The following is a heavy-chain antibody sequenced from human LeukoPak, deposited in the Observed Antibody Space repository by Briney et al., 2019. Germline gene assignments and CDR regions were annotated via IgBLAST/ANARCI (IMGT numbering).Heavy chain of an antibody. CDR1: GGSISSGSYY. Sequence: SQTLSLTCTVSGGSISSGSYYWSWIRQPAGKGLEWIGRIYTSGSTNYNPSLKSRVTMSVDPAKNQLSLKLSSVTAADTAVYYCARERWWGNDAFDIWGQGTMVTVSS. D-gene: IGHD2-15*01. V-gene: IGHV4-61*02. J-gene: IGHJ3*02. CDR3: ARERWWGNDAFDI. CDR2: IYTSGST.